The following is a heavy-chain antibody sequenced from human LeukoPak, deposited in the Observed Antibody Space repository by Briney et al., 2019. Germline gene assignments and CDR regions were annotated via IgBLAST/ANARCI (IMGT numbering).Heavy chain of an antibody. Sequence: ASVKVSCKVSGYTLTELSMHWVRQAPGKGLEWMGGFDPEDGETIYAQKFQGRVTMTEDTSTDTAYMELSSLRSEDTAVYYCASGYSSSWYHAFDIWGQGTMVTVSS. V-gene: IGHV1-24*01. CDR1: GYTLTELS. CDR3: ASGYSSSWYHAFDI. J-gene: IGHJ3*02. CDR2: FDPEDGET. D-gene: IGHD6-13*01.